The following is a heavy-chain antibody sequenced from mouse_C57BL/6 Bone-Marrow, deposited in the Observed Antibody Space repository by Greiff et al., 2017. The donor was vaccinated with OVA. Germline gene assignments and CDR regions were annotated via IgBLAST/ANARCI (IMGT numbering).Heavy chain of an antibody. V-gene: IGHV1-81*01. CDR2: IYTSSGNT. CDR3: ARSGYSVDY. J-gene: IGHJ2*01. Sequence: QVQLQQSGAELARPGASVKLSCKASGYTFTSYGISWVQQSTGQGLEWIGEIYTSSGNTYYNEKVKGKATLTADKSSSTAYMELRSLTSEDAAVYFCARSGYSVDYWGQGTTLTVSS. D-gene: IGHD2-3*01. CDR1: GYTFTSYG.